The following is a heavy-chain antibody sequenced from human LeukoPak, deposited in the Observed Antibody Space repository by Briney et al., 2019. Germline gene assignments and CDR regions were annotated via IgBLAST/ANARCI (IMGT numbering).Heavy chain of an antibody. V-gene: IGHV1-69*01. CDR3: ARDREAAAVVLGYYYGMDV. J-gene: IGHJ6*02. CDR2: IIPIFGTA. Sequence: SVKVSCKASGGTFSSYAISWVRQAPGQGLEWMGGIIPIFGTANYAQKFQGRVTITADESTSTAYMELSSLRSGDTAVYYCARDREAAAVVLGYYYGMDVWGQGTTVTVSS. CDR1: GGTFSSYA. D-gene: IGHD6-13*01.